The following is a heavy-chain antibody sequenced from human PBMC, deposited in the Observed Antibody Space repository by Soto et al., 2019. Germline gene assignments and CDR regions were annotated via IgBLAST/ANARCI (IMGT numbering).Heavy chain of an antibody. CDR1: GLTFSKYW. J-gene: IGHJ6*02. CDR3: ASVPGSPGHHGLDV. D-gene: IGHD5-12*01. V-gene: IGHV3-7*03. Sequence: VQLVESGGGLVQPGGSLRLSCAASGLTFSKYWMTWVRQAPGKGLEWVANIKHDGSEQYYVGSVKGRFAISRDNAKNSLFLQMNSLRAEDTAVYYCASVPGSPGHHGLDVWGQGTTVTVSS. CDR2: IKHDGSEQ.